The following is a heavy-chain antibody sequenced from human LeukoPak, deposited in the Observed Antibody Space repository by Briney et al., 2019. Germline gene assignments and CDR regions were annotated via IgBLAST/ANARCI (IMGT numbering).Heavy chain of an antibody. CDR3: ARDARTTRGYSGYEARLYYFDY. J-gene: IGHJ4*02. Sequence: SVKVSCKASGGTFSSYAISWVRQAPGQGLGWMGGIIPIFGTANYAQKFQGRVTITTDESTSTAYMELSSLRSEDTAVYYCARDARTTRGYSGYEARLYYFDYWGQGTLVTVSS. CDR2: IIPIFGTA. D-gene: IGHD5-12*01. CDR1: GGTFSSYA. V-gene: IGHV1-69*05.